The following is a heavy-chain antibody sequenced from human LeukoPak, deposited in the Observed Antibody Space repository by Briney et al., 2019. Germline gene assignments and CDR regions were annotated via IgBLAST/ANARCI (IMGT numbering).Heavy chain of an antibody. Sequence: SETLSLTCTVSGGSISSYYSSWIRQPPGKGLEWIGYVYYSGSTNYNPSLKSRVTISVDTSKNQFSLRLSSVTAADTAVYYCARERRDGYKVYFDYWGQGTLVTVSS. J-gene: IGHJ4*02. CDR3: ARERRDGYKVYFDY. CDR2: VYYSGST. CDR1: GGSISSYY. D-gene: IGHD5-24*01. V-gene: IGHV4-59*01.